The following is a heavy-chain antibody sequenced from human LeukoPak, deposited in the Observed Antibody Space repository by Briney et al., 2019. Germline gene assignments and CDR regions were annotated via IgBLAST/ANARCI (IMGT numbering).Heavy chain of an antibody. CDR1: GFTFSSYG. V-gene: IGHV3-23*01. D-gene: IGHD5-18*01. CDR2: INTSGGTT. CDR3: AKDPPTVMANAFHI. Sequence: GGSLRLSCAASGFTFSSYGMSWVRQAPGKGLEWVSGINTSGGTTYYADSVKGRFTISRDNSKNTLYLQMNSLRADDTAAYYCAKDPPTVMANAFHIWVQGTMVTVSS. J-gene: IGHJ3*02.